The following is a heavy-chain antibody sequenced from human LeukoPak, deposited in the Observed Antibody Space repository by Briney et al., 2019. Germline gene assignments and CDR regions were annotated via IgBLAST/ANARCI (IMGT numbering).Heavy chain of an antibody. CDR1: GFSFSSFA. CDR2: IRSNGATA. Sequence: GGSLRLSCAASGFSFSSFAMTWVRQAPGKGLEWVSTIRSNGATAYNADSVKGRFTISRDNSKNTVYLQMNSLRVEDTAIYYCARGQEFDDGVFDSWGQGTLVAVSS. CDR3: ARGQEFDDGVFDS. J-gene: IGHJ4*02. D-gene: IGHD1-1*01. V-gene: IGHV3-23*01.